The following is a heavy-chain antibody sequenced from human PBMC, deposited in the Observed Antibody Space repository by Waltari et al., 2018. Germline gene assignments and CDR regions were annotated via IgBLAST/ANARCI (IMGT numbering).Heavy chain of an antibody. D-gene: IGHD2-15*01. CDR1: GRSISSPY. V-gene: IGHV4-59*11. J-gene: IGHJ4*02. CDR3: ARADPGTSSFDY. CDR2: IYYSGST. Sequence: QAQLQESGPGLVKPSSTLSLPCTVSGRSISSPYWRWIRQSPGKGLEWIGYIYYSGSTNYKPSLKSRVTISVDTSKNQFSLKLSSVTAADTAVYYCARADPGTSSFDYWGQGTLVTVSS.